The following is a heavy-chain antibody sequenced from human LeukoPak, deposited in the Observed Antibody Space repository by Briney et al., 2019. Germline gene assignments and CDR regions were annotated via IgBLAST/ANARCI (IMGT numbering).Heavy chain of an antibody. D-gene: IGHD2-8*01. J-gene: IGHJ4*02. CDR3: ARVVYADNDY. CDR1: GYTFTSSG. V-gene: IGHV1-18*01. Sequence: ASVKVSCKASGYTFTSSGFTWVRQAPGQGLEWMGWISAYNGNTYFAPKFEGRLTMTTETSTSTAYMEVRNLKSDDTAVYYCARVVYADNDYWGQGTLVTVSS. CDR2: ISAYNGNT.